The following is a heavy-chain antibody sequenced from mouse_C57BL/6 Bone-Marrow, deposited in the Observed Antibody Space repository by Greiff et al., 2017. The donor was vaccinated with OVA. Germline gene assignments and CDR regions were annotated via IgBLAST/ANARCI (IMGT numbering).Heavy chain of an antibody. CDR2: IDPENGDT. J-gene: IGHJ4*01. Sequence: EVKLMESGAELVRPGASVKLSCTASGFNIKDDYMHWVKQRPEQGLEWIGWIDPENGDTEYASKFQGKATITADTSSNTAYLQLSSLTSEDTAVYYCTTGGTEAMDYWGQGTSVTVSS. CDR1: GFNIKDDY. D-gene: IGHD3-3*01. V-gene: IGHV14-4*01. CDR3: TTGGTEAMDY.